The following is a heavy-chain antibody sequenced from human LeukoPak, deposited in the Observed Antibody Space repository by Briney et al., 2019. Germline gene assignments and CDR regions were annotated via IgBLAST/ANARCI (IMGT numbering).Heavy chain of an antibody. V-gene: IGHV4-59*01. Sequence: SETLSLTCTVSGGSISSYYWSWIRQPPGKGLEWIGYIYYSGSTNYNPSLKSRVTIPVDTSKNRFSLKLSSVTAADTAVYYCARVRGIAAAGSLLDYWGQGTLVTVSS. CDR3: ARVRGIAAAGSLLDY. D-gene: IGHD6-13*01. J-gene: IGHJ4*02. CDR2: IYYSGST. CDR1: GGSISSYY.